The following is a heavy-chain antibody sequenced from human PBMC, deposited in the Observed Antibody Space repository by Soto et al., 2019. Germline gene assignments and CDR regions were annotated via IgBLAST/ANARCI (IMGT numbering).Heavy chain of an antibody. Sequence: QVQLVQSGAEVKKPGSSVKVSCKASGGTFSSYALXWVRQAPGQGLEWMGGIIPMSGATNYAQKFQGRVTFTADXSXNTAYLELTSLRSEDTAVYYCARGGPENDYWGQGTLVTVSS. V-gene: IGHV1-69*12. J-gene: IGHJ4*02. CDR2: IIPMSGAT. D-gene: IGHD1-26*01. CDR3: ARGGPENDY. CDR1: GGTFSSYA.